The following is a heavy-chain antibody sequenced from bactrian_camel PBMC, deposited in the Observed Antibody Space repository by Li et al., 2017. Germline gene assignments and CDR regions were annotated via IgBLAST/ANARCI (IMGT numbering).Heavy chain of an antibody. CDR2: LDVDGDT. CDR3: ATDPVATWDLGRYGY. J-gene: IGHJ6*01. V-gene: IGHV3S55*01. CDR1: GYTIGVSSWC. Sequence: QLVESGGGSVLAGGSLRLSCLISGYTIGVSSWCEAWFRQVPGKEREAVAALDVDGDTAYADSVRGRFTVSRDNAKNTLYLQMNSLKHEDTAVYYCATDPVATWDLGRYGYWGQGTQVTVS.